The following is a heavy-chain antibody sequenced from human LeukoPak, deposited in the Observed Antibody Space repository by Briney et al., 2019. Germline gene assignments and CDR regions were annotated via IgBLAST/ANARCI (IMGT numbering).Heavy chain of an antibody. J-gene: IGHJ6*02. D-gene: IGHD5-24*01. V-gene: IGHV3-66*01. Sequence: GGSLILSCAASGFTVSSNYMSWVRHTPGKGLEWVSLIYSGGSTYYADSVKGRFTISRDNSKNTLYLQMNSLRAEDTAVYYCASRDKGYYYGMDVWGQGTTVTVSS. CDR3: ASRDKGYYYGMDV. CDR1: GFTVSSNY. CDR2: IYSGGST.